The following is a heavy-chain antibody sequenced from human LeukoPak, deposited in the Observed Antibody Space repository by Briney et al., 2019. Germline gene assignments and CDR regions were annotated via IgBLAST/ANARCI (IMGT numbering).Heavy chain of an antibody. Sequence: PGGSLRLSCAASGFTFSSYWMHWVRQAPGKGLVWVSRTNSDGSSTSYADSVKGRFTISRDNSKNTLYLQMNSLRAEDTAVYYCARGSVEWLLYWFDPWGQGTLVTVSS. CDR2: TNSDGSST. D-gene: IGHD3-3*01. V-gene: IGHV3-74*01. J-gene: IGHJ5*02. CDR3: ARGSVEWLLYWFDP. CDR1: GFTFSSYW.